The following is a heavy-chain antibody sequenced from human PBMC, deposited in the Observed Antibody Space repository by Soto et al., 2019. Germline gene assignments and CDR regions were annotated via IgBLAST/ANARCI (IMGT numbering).Heavy chain of an antibody. V-gene: IGHV1-18*01. D-gene: IGHD1-26*01. CDR2: ISAYNGNT. Sequence: QVQLVQSGAEVKKPGASVKVSCKASGYTFTSYGISCVRQAPGQGLEWMGWISAYNGNTNYAQKLQGRVNMTTETSTSTAYMELIILRSDDTAVYYCARDHLYNGGDICGQGTMVTVSS. CDR1: GYTFTSYG. J-gene: IGHJ3*02. CDR3: ARDHLYNGGDI.